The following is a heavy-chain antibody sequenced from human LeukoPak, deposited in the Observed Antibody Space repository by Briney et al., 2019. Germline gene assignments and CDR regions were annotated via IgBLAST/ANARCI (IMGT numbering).Heavy chain of an antibody. J-gene: IGHJ5*02. CDR2: IYSTGIT. CDR3: ARPQSGLGWFDP. V-gene: IGHV4-4*07. Sequence: PPETLSLTCTVSGGSINTYYWSWIRQPAGKGLEWIGRIYSTGITTYNPSLKGRVTMSVDTSKNQFSLKLSSVTAADTAVYYCARPQSGLGWFDPWGQGILVTVSS. CDR1: GGSINTYY.